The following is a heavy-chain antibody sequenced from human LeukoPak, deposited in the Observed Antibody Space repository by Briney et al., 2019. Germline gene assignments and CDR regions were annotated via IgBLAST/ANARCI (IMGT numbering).Heavy chain of an antibody. J-gene: IGHJ3*02. CDR1: GFTFKNYA. CDR2: IYPHGDP. V-gene: IGHV3-23*01. Sequence: PAGGSLRLSCTTSGFTFKNYAMTWVRQAPGKGLEWVSAIYPHGDPHYADSVKGRFTISRDNSKNSLYMQMETLGAEDTALYYCARAKLEPAGTGAFDIWGPGTVVTVSS. CDR3: ARAKLEPAGTGAFDI. D-gene: IGHD6-19*01.